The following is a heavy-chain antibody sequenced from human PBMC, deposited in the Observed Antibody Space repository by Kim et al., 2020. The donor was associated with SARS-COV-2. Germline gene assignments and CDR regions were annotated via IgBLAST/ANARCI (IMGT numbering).Heavy chain of an antibody. CDR1: GYTFTSYG. J-gene: IGHJ4*02. D-gene: IGHD3-10*01. CDR3: ARDCKREGSGRPLDY. CDR2: ISAYNGNT. V-gene: IGHV1-18*01. Sequence: ASVKVSCKASGYTFTSYGISWVRQAPGQGLEWMGWISAYNGNTNYAQKLQGRVTMTTDTSTSTAYMELRSLRSDDTAVYYCARDCKREGSGRPLDYWGQGTLVTVSS.